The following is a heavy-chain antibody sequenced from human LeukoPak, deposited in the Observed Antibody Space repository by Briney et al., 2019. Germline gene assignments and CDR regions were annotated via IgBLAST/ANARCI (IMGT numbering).Heavy chain of an antibody. Sequence: GGSLRLSCAVSGFTLSSNWMHWVRQVPGKGLEWVSAISGSGGSTYYADSVKGRFTISRDNSKNTLYLQMNSLRAEDTAVYYCAKDRIGQYCGGDCYSRSSYWGQGTLVTVSS. D-gene: IGHD2-21*02. V-gene: IGHV3-23*01. CDR3: AKDRIGQYCGGDCYSRSSY. CDR1: GFTLSSNW. J-gene: IGHJ4*02. CDR2: ISGSGGST.